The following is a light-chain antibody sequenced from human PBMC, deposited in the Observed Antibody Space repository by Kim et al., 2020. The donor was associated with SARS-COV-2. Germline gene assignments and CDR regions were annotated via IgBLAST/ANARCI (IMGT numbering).Light chain of an antibody. CDR3: HQYADALIT. J-gene: IGKJ4*01. CDR1: QSVSKY. CDR2: GAS. Sequence: EIVLTQSPGTLSLSPGETATLSCRASQSVSKYLAWYQQKPGQAPRLLIYGASGRAIGIPDRFSGSGSGTDFTLTISRLEPEDFPVYYCHQYADALITFGGGTKLEI. V-gene: IGKV3-20*01.